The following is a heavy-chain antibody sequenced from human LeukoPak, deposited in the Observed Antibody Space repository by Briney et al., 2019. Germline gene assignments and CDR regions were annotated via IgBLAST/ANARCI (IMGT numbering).Heavy chain of an antibody. CDR2: INHSGST. V-gene: IGHV4-34*01. CDR1: GGSFSGYY. D-gene: IGHD3-10*01. J-gene: IGHJ4*02. CDR3: ARAISQSGYFDY. Sequence: SETLSLTCAAYGGSFSGYYWSWIRQPPGKGLEWIGEINHSGSTNYNPSLKSRVTISVDTSKNQFSLKLSSVTAADTAVYYCARAISQSGYFDYWGQGTLVTVSS.